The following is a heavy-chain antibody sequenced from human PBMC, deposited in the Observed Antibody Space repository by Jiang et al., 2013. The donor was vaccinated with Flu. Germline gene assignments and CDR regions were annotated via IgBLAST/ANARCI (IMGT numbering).Heavy chain of an antibody. CDR3: ARDPRGSSGYYSTYYYYYYGMDV. V-gene: IGHV1-46*01. D-gene: IGHD3-22*01. CDR2: INPSGGST. Sequence: GAEVKKPGASVKVSCKASGYTFTSYYMHWVRQAPGQGLEWMGIINPSGGSTSYAQKFQGRVTMTRDTSTSTVYMELSSLRSEDTAVYYCARDPRGSSGYYSTYYYYYYGMDVWGQGTTVTVSS. J-gene: IGHJ6*02. CDR1: GYTFTSYY.